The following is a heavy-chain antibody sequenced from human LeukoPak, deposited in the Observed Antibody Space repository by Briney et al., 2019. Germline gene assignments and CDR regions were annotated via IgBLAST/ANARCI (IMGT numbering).Heavy chain of an antibody. CDR3: ARASVGAMDY. V-gene: IGHV4-34*01. Sequence: PSETLSLTCAVYGGSFSGYYWSWIRQPPGKGLEWIREINHSGSTNYNPSLKSRVTISVDTSKNQFSLKLSSVTAADTAVYYCARASVGAMDYWGQGTLVTVSS. CDR2: INHSGST. J-gene: IGHJ4*02. D-gene: IGHD1-26*01. CDR1: GGSFSGYY.